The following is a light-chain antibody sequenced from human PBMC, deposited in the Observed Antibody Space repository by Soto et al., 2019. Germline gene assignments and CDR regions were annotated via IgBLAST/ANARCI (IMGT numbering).Light chain of an antibody. J-gene: IGKJ1*01. Sequence: EIVMTHSPATLSGSPGERATLSCRASQSVSSNLAWYQQKPGQAPRLLIYGASTRATGIPARFSGSGSGTEFTLTISSLQSEDFAVYYCQQFGSSPRTFGQGTKVDIK. CDR1: QSVSSN. V-gene: IGKV3-15*01. CDR2: GAS. CDR3: QQFGSSPRT.